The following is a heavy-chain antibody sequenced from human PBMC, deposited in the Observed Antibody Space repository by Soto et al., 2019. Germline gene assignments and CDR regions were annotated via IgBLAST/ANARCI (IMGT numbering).Heavy chain of an antibody. D-gene: IGHD6-13*01. V-gene: IGHV4-39*01. CDR3: AGIAAAGFYYYYGMDV. J-gene: IGHJ6*02. CDR1: GGSISSSSYY. CDR2: IYYSGST. Sequence: SETLSLTCTVSGGSISSSSYYWGWIRQPPGKGLEWIGSIYYSGSTYYNPSLKSRVTISVDTSKNQFSLKLSSVTAADTAVYYRAGIAAAGFYYYYGMDVWGQGTTVTVSS.